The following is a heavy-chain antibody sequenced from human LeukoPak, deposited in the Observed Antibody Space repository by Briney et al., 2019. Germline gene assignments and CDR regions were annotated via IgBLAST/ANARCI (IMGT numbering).Heavy chain of an antibody. J-gene: IGHJ4*02. V-gene: IGHV3-21*01. D-gene: IGHD6-19*01. CDR3: AREAIRGIAVAGTSDY. CDR1: GFTFSSYS. CDR2: ISSSSSYI. Sequence: GGSLRLSCAASGFTFSSYSMNWVRQAPGKGLEWVSSISSSSSYIYYADSVKGRFTISRDNAKNSLYLQMNSLRAEDTAVYYCAREAIRGIAVAGTSDYRGQGTLVTVSS.